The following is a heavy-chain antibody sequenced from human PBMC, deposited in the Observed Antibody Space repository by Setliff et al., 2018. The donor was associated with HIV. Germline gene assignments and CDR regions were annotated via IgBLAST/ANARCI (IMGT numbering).Heavy chain of an antibody. V-gene: IGHV3-48*01. D-gene: IGHD3-3*01. CDR1: GFTFDSHG. J-gene: IGHJ4*02. CDR3: ARVRNPTGHTMYFDS. CDR2: INPAGITM. Sequence: PGGSLRLSCAGSGFTFDSHGMIWVRQAPGRGLEWLSYINPAGITMYYADSVRGRFTISRDNAQSSLYLQINSLRAEDTAFYYCARVRNPTGHTMYFDSWGQG.